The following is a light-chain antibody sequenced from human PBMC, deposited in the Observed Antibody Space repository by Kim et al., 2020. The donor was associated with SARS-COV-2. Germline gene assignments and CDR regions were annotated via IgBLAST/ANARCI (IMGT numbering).Light chain of an antibody. CDR2: VTS. J-gene: IGKJ1*01. CDR1: TSY. V-gene: IGKV3-20*01. Sequence: TLSLAPGERATLSCVAATSYLAWYQQKSGQAPRLLFDVTSSRATGIPDRVSGSGSGTDFTLNVSRLEPEDFAVYYCQQYGNSPRSFGQGTKVDIK. CDR3: QQYGNSPRS.